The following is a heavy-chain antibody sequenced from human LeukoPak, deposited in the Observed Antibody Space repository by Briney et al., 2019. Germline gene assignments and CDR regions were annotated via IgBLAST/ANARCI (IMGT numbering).Heavy chain of an antibody. Sequence: ASVKVSCKASGYTFTSYDINWVRQATGQGLEWMGWMNPNSGNTGYAQKFQGRVTITRNTSISTAYMELSSLRSEDTAVYYCARGLVGGHLYYYYMDVWGKGITVTVSS. CDR1: GYTFTSYD. V-gene: IGHV1-8*03. D-gene: IGHD2-15*01. CDR3: ARGLVGGHLYYYYMDV. CDR2: MNPNSGNT. J-gene: IGHJ6*03.